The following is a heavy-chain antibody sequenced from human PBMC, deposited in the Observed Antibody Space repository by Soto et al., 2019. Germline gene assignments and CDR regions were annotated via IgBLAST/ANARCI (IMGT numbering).Heavy chain of an antibody. Sequence: ASVKVSCKASGYTFTNYYMHWVRQAPGQGLEWIGRIIPSGGATNYAEKFRYRVTMTRDTSTSTVYMELSRLRSDDTAVYYCARDRRRIIAAAPSYNWFDPWGQGTLVTVSS. D-gene: IGHD6-13*01. J-gene: IGHJ5*02. V-gene: IGHV1-46*01. CDR3: ARDRRRIIAAAPSYNWFDP. CDR2: IIPSGGAT. CDR1: GYTFTNYY.